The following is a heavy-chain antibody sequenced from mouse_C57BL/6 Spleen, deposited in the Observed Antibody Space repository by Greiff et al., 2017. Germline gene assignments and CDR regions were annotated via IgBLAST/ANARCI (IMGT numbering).Heavy chain of an antibody. J-gene: IGHJ4*01. Sequence: EVKLMESGAELVKPGASVKLSCTASGFNIKDYYMHWVKQRTEQGLEWIGRIDPEDGETKYAPKFQGKATITADTSSNPAYLQLSSLTSEDTAVYYCARAQYYSNYEGGGYAMDYWGQGTSVTVSS. CDR1: GFNIKDYY. D-gene: IGHD2-5*01. CDR3: ARAQYYSNYEGGGYAMDY. CDR2: IDPEDGET. V-gene: IGHV14-2*01.